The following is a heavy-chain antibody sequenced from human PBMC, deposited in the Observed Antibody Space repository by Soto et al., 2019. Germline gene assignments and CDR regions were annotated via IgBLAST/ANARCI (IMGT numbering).Heavy chain of an antibody. CDR2: ICGNGGST. CDR3: AKGRITSCYDAVDV. Sequence: QAGGSLRLSCAASGFTFSSYAMSWVRQAPGKGLEWVSVICGNGGSTYYADSVKGRFTISRDNSKNTLYLQMNSLRVEDMAVYFCAKGRITSCYDAVDVWGQGTMVTVSS. V-gene: IGHV3-23*01. CDR1: GFTFSSYA. D-gene: IGHD2-2*01. J-gene: IGHJ3*01.